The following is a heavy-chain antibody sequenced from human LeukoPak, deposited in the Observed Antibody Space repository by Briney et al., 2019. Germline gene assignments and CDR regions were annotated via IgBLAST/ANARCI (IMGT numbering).Heavy chain of an antibody. Sequence: GGSLRLSCAASGFTFSRYWMSWVRQAPGKGLEWVANIKQGGSEKDYVDPVKGRFTISRDNAKNSLYLQMNSLTAEDTAVYYCARESFAARWDWGQGTLVTVSS. CDR1: GFTFSRYW. CDR3: ARESFAARWD. D-gene: IGHD6-6*01. CDR2: IKQGGSEK. J-gene: IGHJ4*02. V-gene: IGHV3-7*01.